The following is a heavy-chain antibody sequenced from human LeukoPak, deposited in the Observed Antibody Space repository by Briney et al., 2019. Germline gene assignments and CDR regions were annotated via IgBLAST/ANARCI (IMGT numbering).Heavy chain of an antibody. Sequence: GGSLRLSCAASGFTFSNAWMSWVRQAPGKGLEWVGRIKSKTDGGTTDYAAPVKGRFTISRDDSKNTLYLQMNSLKTEDTAVYYCTTGADYYDSSGVDYWGQGTLVTVSS. J-gene: IGHJ4*02. CDR2: IKSKTDGGTT. D-gene: IGHD3-22*01. CDR3: TTGADYYDSSGVDY. CDR1: GFTFSNAW. V-gene: IGHV3-15*01.